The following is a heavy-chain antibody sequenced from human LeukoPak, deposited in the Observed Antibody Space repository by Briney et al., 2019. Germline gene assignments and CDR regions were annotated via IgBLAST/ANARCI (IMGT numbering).Heavy chain of an antibody. J-gene: IGHJ6*02. CDR1: GGSISDYY. CDR3: ARYPTWYYYYGMDV. V-gene: IGHV4-4*07. CDR2: IYTSGST. Sequence: SETLSLTCTVSGGSISDYYWSWIRQPAGKGLEWIGRIYTSGSTNYNPSLKSRVTISVDTSKNQFSLKLSSVTAADTAVYYCARYPTWYYYYGMDVWGQGTTVTVSS.